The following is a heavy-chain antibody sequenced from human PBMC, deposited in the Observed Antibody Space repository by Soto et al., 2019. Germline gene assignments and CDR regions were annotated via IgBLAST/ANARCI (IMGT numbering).Heavy chain of an antibody. J-gene: IGHJ4*02. Sequence: QITLKESGPTLVKPTQTLTLTCTFSGFSLSTSGVGVGWIRQPPGKSLEWLALIYWDDDKRYSPSLKSRLTITKDNSKNQVVLTMTNMAPVDTATYYCAHSGKIAIFGVVTRTCFDYWGQGTLVTVSS. CDR3: AHSGKIAIFGVVTRTCFDY. D-gene: IGHD3-3*01. CDR2: IYWDDDK. V-gene: IGHV2-5*02. CDR1: GFSLSTSGVG.